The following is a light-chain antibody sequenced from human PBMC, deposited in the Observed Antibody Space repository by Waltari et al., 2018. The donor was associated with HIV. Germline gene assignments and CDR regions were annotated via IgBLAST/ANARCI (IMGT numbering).Light chain of an antibody. CDR2: DVS. V-gene: IGLV2-11*01. CDR1: SSDVGGYNY. Sequence: QSALTQPRSVSGSPGQSVTISCTGISSDVGGYNYVSWYQQHPGKAPKLMIYDVSKRPSGVPDRFSGSKSGNTASLTISGLQAEDEADYYCCSYAGTSVLFGGGTKLTVL. CDR3: CSYAGTSVL. J-gene: IGLJ2*01.